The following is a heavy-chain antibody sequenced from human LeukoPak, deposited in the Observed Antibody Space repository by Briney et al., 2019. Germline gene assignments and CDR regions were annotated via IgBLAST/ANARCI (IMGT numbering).Heavy chain of an antibody. CDR1: GFSVSSNY. CDR2: ISSSGSTI. CDR3: AREPGTNFDY. Sequence: PGASLRLSCAASGFSVSSNYMNWVRQAPGKGLEWLSYISSSGSTIFYADSVKGRFTISRDNAKNSLYLQMNSLRVEDTAVYYCAREPGTNFDYWGQGTLVTVSS. V-gene: IGHV3-48*03. J-gene: IGHJ4*02.